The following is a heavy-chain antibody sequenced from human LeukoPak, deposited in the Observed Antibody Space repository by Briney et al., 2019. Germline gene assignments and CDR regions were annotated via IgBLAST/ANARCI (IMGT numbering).Heavy chain of an antibody. CDR2: IYDSGST. Sequence: PSETLSLTCTVSGGSISSSSYYWGWIRQPPGKGLEWIGSIYDSGSTNYNPSLKSRVTISVDTSKNQFSLTLSSVTAADTAVYYCARDKGSSRGEKYYFDYWGQGTLVTVSS. J-gene: IGHJ4*02. CDR1: GGSISSSSYY. D-gene: IGHD6-13*01. V-gene: IGHV4-39*02. CDR3: ARDKGSSRGEKYYFDY.